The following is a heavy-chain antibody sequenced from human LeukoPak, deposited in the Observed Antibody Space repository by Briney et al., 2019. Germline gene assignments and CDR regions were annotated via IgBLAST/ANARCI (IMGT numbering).Heavy chain of an antibody. CDR1: GGSISSYY. CDR2: LYHSGST. Sequence: SETLSLTCTVSGGSISSYYWSWIRQPPGKGLEWIGYLYHSGSTNYKSPLKSRVTISGDTSRNQFSLKLSSVTAADTAVYYCARARQLRSPDYFDYWGQGTLVTVSS. CDR3: ARARQLRSPDYFDY. D-gene: IGHD5-24*01. V-gene: IGHV4-59*08. J-gene: IGHJ4*02.